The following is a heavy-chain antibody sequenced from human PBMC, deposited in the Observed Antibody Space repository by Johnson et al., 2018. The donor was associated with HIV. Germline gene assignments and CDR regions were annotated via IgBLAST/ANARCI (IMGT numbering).Heavy chain of an antibody. J-gene: IGHJ3*02. D-gene: IGHD3-10*01. CDR1: GFTFDDYT. Sequence: MQLVESGGVVVQPGGSLRLSCAASGFTFDDYTMHWVRQAPGKGLEWVANIKQDGSEKYYVDSVKGRFTISRDNAKNSLYLQMNSLRAEDTAVYYCARVEDGSGSYYPDAFDIWGQGTMVTVSS. CDR3: ARVEDGSGSYYPDAFDI. CDR2: IKQDGSEK. V-gene: IGHV3-7*01.